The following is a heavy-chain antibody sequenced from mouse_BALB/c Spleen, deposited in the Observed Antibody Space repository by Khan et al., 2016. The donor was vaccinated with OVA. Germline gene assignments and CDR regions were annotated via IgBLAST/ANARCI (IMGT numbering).Heavy chain of an antibody. D-gene: IGHD1-1*01. V-gene: IGHV5-6-4*01. Sequence: EVMLVESGGGLVRPGGSLKLSCAASGFSFSSYSMSWVRQTPEKRLEWVATISSGGSYTYYPDSVKGRFTISRDHAKYTLFLQMSSLRSGYTAMYYFTRHRGYSGSNPDFDYWGQGTTLTVSS. CDR3: TRHRGYSGSNPDFDY. CDR2: ISSGGSYT. J-gene: IGHJ2*01. CDR1: GFSFSSYS.